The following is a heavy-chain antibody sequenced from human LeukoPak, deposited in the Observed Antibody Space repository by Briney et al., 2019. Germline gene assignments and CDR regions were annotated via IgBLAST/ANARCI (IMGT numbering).Heavy chain of an antibody. J-gene: IGHJ5*02. Sequence: SETLSLTCTVSGGSITSSYWSWIRQSPEKGLDWIGYIHYTGSTNYNPSLKSRVTMLIDTSKNQFSLKLSSVTAADTAVYYCARGRYSAGDNWFDPWGQGTLVTVSS. CDR2: IHYTGST. CDR3: ARGRYSAGDNWFDP. V-gene: IGHV4-59*01. CDR1: GGSITSSY. D-gene: IGHD3-9*01.